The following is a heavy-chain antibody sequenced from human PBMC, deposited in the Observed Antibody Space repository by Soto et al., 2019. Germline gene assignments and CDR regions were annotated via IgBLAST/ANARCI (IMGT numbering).Heavy chain of an antibody. CDR2: IYYSGST. CDR3: ASPFTTTYYDFWSGKGSWFDP. Sequence: SETLSLTCTVSGGSISSSSYYWGWIRQPPGKGLEWIGSIYYSGSTYYNPSLKSRVTISVDTSKNQFSLKLSSVTAADTAVYYCASPFTTTYYDFWSGKGSWFDPWGQGTLVTVSS. CDR1: GGSISSSSYY. J-gene: IGHJ5*02. D-gene: IGHD3-3*01. V-gene: IGHV4-39*01.